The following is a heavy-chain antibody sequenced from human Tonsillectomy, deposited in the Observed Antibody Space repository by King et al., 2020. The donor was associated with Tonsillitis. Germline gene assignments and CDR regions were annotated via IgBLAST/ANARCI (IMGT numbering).Heavy chain of an antibody. Sequence: VQLQQWGAGLLKPSETLSLTCAVYGGSFSGYYWSWIRQPPGKGLEWIGEINHSGSTNYNPSLKSRVTISVDTSKNQFSLKLSSVTAADTAVYYCARYSSYYYYYGMDVWGQGTTVTVSS. CDR3: ARYSSYYYYYGMDV. CDR2: INHSGST. D-gene: IGHD4-11*01. V-gene: IGHV4-34*01. J-gene: IGHJ6*02. CDR1: GGSFSGYY.